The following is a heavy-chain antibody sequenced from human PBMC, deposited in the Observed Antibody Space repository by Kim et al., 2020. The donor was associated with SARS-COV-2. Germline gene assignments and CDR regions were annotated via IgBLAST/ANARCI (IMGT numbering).Heavy chain of an antibody. D-gene: IGHD7-27*01. Sequence: SLESRVTISVDPSKNQFSLKLSSVTAADTAVYDCARVLLDNWGLSPGFDYWGQGTLVTVSS. V-gene: IGHV4-34*01. CDR3: ARVLLDNWGLSPGFDY. J-gene: IGHJ4*02.